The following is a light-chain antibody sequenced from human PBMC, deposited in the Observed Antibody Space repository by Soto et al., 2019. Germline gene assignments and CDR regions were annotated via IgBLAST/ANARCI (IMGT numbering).Light chain of an antibody. CDR2: AAS. CDR3: QNYDSAPIT. CDR1: QGISNY. V-gene: IGKV1-27*01. Sequence: DIQMTQSPSSVSASIGDTVSITCRASQGISNYLAWYQQKPGKVPKVLIYAASTLQPGVPSRFSGSGSGTDFTLTINSLQPDDIATYYCQNYDSAPITFGQGTRLEIK. J-gene: IGKJ5*01.